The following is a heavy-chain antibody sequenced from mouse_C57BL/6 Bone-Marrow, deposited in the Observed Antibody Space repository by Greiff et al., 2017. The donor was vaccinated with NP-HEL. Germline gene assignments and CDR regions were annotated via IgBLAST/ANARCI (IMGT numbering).Heavy chain of an antibody. J-gene: IGHJ3*01. CDR2: INPGSGGT. CDR1: GYAFTNYL. V-gene: IGHV1-54*01. CDR3: ARWGYPWFAY. Sequence: VQLKQSGAELVRPGTSVKVSCKASGYAFTNYLIEWVKQRPGQGLEWIGVINPGSGGTNYNEKFKGKATLTADKSSSTAYMQLSSLTSEDSAVYFCARWGYPWFAYWGQGTLVTVSA. D-gene: IGHD2-2*01.